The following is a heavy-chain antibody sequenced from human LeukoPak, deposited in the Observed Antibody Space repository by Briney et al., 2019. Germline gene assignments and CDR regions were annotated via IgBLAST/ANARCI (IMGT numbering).Heavy chain of an antibody. V-gene: IGHV3-23*01. J-gene: IGHJ4*02. CDR2: VSGSGGST. D-gene: IGHD1-26*01. CDR3: AKDKTSGTYFDY. Sequence: GGSLRLSCAASGFTFSNYDMSWVHQAPGEGLEWVSVVSGSGGSTYYADSVKGRFTVSRDNSKNTLYLQMNSLRAEDTAVYHCAKDKTSGTYFDYWGQGAPVTVSS. CDR1: GFTFSNYD.